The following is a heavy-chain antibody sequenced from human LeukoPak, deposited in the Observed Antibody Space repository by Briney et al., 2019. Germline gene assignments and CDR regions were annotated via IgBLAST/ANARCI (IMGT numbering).Heavy chain of an antibody. CDR1: GGSFSGYY. Sequence: SETLSLTCAVYGGSFSGYYCSWIRQPPGKGLEWIGEINHSGSTNYNPSLKSRVTISVDTSKNQFSLKLCSVTAADTAVYYCARRQPYYYDSSGYYYRGWFDPWGQGTLVTVSS. V-gene: IGHV4-34*01. CDR3: ARRQPYYYDSSGYYYRGWFDP. D-gene: IGHD3-22*01. CDR2: INHSGST. J-gene: IGHJ5*02.